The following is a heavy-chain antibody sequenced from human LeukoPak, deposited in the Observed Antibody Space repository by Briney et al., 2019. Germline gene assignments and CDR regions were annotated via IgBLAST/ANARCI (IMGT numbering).Heavy chain of an antibody. J-gene: IGHJ4*02. Sequence: SETLSLTCTVSGGSISSGSYYWRWIRPPAGKGLEWYVRVYTTGSTNYNPSPKSRVTISLDTSKNQFSLKLSSVTAADTAVYYCARGYDWNYILAHWGQGTLVTVSS. CDR2: VYTTGST. D-gene: IGHD1-7*01. CDR3: ARGYDWNYILAH. V-gene: IGHV4-61*02. CDR1: GGSISSGSYY.